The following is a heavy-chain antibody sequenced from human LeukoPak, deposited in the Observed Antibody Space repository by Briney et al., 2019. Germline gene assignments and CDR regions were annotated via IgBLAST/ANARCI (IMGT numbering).Heavy chain of an antibody. CDR3: ARELISSRAAFDT. D-gene: IGHD3-10*01. Sequence: SETLSLTCAVYGGSLNDYLWSWIRQPPGQGLEWIGEVGHSGTTNYNPSLKSRVTISVDTPKSQFSLRLTSVTAADTAVYYCARELISSRAAFDTWGQGTVVTVSS. CDR2: VGHSGTT. CDR1: GGSLNDYL. J-gene: IGHJ3*02. V-gene: IGHV4-34*01.